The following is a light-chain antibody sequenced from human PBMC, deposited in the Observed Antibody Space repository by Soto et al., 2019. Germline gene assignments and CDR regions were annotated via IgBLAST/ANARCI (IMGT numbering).Light chain of an antibody. CDR1: QSISSS. J-gene: IGKJ1*01. CDR2: AAS. V-gene: IGKV1-39*01. Sequence: DIQMTQSPSSLSASVGDSVTITCRASQSISSSLNWYQQKPGKAPRLLIYAASTLQSGVSSGFSGSGSGTDFALTISSLQPENFASYSCQQSYSTTWTFGQGTKVEIK. CDR3: QQSYSTTWT.